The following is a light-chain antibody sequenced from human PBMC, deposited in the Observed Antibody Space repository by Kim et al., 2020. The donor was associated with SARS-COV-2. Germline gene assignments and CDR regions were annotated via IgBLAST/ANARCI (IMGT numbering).Light chain of an antibody. CDR2: GAS. Sequence: EIVLTQSPGTLSLSPGERATLSCRASQSVSSSYLAWYQQKTGQAPRLLIYGASSRATGIPDRFSGSGSGTDFTLTISRLEPEDFAVYYCQQYGSSPPWMFGQGTKVDIK. CDR3: QQYGSSPPWM. V-gene: IGKV3-20*01. CDR1: QSVSSSY. J-gene: IGKJ1*01.